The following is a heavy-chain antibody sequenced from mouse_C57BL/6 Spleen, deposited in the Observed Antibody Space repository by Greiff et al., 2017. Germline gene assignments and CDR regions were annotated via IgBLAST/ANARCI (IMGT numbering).Heavy chain of an antibody. Sequence: VQLQQPGAELVRPGSSVKLSCKASGYTFTSYWMDWVKQRPGQGLEWIGNIYPSDSETHYNQKFKDKATLTVDKSSSTAYMQLSSLTSEDSAVYYCARNWDSYYFDYWGQGTTLTVSS. CDR2: IYPSDSET. D-gene: IGHD4-1*01. CDR1: GYTFTSYW. V-gene: IGHV1-61*01. CDR3: ARNWDSYYFDY. J-gene: IGHJ2*01.